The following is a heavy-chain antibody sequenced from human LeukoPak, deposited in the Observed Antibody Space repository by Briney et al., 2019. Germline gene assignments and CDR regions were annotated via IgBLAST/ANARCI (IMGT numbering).Heavy chain of an antibody. J-gene: IGHJ4*02. Sequence: PGRSMRLSCAASGFTFDDYAMHWVRQAPGKGLEWVSAISGSGGSTYYADSVKGRFTISRDNSKNTLYLQMNSLRAEDTAVYYCAKPYSGYENFDYWGQGTLVTASS. CDR3: AKPYSGYENFDY. CDR1: GFTFDDYA. V-gene: IGHV3-23*01. D-gene: IGHD5-12*01. CDR2: ISGSGGST.